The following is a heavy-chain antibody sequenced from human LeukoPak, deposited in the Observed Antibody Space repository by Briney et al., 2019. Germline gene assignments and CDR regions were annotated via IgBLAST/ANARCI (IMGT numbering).Heavy chain of an antibody. CDR3: ARGHGWYSSSWYYFDY. CDR2: IIPIFGTA. D-gene: IGHD6-13*01. V-gene: IGHV1-69*05. J-gene: IGHJ4*02. Sequence: SVKVSCKASGGTFSSYAISWVRQAPGRGLEWMGGIIPIFGTANYAQKFQGRVTITTDESTSTAYMELSSLRSEDTAVYYCARGHGWYSSSWYYFDYWGQGTLVTVSS. CDR1: GGTFSSYA.